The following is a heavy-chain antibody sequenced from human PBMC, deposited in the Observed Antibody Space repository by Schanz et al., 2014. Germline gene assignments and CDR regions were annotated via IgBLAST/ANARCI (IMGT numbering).Heavy chain of an antibody. CDR3: ARVVLGGDAFDI. D-gene: IGHD3-10*01. V-gene: IGHV4-4*07. CDR1: GGSISSEY. CDR2: IYNSGKT. J-gene: IGHJ3*02. Sequence: QVQLQESGPALVKPSETLSLTCTVSGGSISSEYWSWIRQPAGKGLEWIGRIYNSGKTNYNPSLESRVSMSGDTSKKQLSMKLRSVSAAETAVYYCARVVLGGDAFDIWGQGTMVTVSS.